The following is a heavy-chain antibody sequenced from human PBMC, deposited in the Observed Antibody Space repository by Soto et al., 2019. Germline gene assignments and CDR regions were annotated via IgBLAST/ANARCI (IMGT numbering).Heavy chain of an antibody. J-gene: IGHJ3*02. Sequence: QVQLVDSGGGVGHPGRSLRLSCAASGFTFSSYGMHWVRQAPGKGLEWVAVIWYDGSNKYYADSVKGRFTISRVNSKNTMQMAMNRVRSEDTAVYYCASGDSVFDAFDIWGQGTMVTVSS. V-gene: IGHV3-33*01. CDR2: IWYDGSNK. D-gene: IGHD2-21*01. CDR1: GFTFSSYG. CDR3: ASGDSVFDAFDI.